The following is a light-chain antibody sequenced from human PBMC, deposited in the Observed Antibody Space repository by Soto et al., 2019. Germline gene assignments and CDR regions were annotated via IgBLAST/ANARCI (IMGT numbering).Light chain of an antibody. CDR3: QQSYSSPVN. CDR2: AAS. Sequence: DIQVTQSPSSLSASVGDRITLTCRTSQTVQSYVNWYQQKPGKAPKLLISAASNLQSGVPSRFSGSGSGTDFTLIISNLQPDDFATYYCQQSYSSPVNFGGGTKVEMK. V-gene: IGKV1-39*01. CDR1: QTVQSY. J-gene: IGKJ4*01.